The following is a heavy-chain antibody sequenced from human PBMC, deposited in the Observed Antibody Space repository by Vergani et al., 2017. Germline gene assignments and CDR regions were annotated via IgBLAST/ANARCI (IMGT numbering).Heavy chain of an antibody. V-gene: IGHV1-18*01. Sequence: QVQLVQSSAEVKKPGASVKVSCKASGYTFTNYGISWVRQGPGQGLEWMGWISAYNGNTDYAQQPQGRVTMITDTSTSTAYRALRILRSDDTAVYYCAGSTVAVAELVYYYDYMDVWGRGTTVTASS. D-gene: IGHD6-19*01. CDR2: ISAYNGNT. J-gene: IGHJ6*03. CDR3: AGSTVAVAELVYYYDYMDV. CDR1: GYTFTNYG.